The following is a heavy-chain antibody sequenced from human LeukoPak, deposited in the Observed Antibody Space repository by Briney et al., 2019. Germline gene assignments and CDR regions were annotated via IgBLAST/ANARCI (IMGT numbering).Heavy chain of an antibody. D-gene: IGHD6-19*01. V-gene: IGHV3-74*01. Sequence: GGSLRLSCAASGFTFSKYWMLWVRQAPGKGLESVSRINTDGTVTAYADSVKGRFTVSRDNADNTMFLQMSSVRDEDTAVYYCATKQWLAPPPDSWGQGTPVTVSS. CDR1: GFTFSKYW. CDR3: ATKQWLAPPPDS. CDR2: INTDGTVT. J-gene: IGHJ4*02.